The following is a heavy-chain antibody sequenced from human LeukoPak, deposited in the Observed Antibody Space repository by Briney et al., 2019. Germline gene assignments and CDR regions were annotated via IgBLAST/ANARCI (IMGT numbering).Heavy chain of an antibody. V-gene: IGHV4-39*07. J-gene: IGHJ4*02. Sequence: KASETLSLTCTVSGGSISSSSYYWGWIRQPPGKGLEWIGSIYYSGSTYYNPSLKSRVTISVDTSKNQFSLKLSSVTAADTAVYYCARGRGYSSGWYNGLFDYWGQGTLVTVSS. CDR2: IYYSGST. CDR3: ARGRGYSSGWYNGLFDY. CDR1: GGSISSSSYY. D-gene: IGHD6-19*01.